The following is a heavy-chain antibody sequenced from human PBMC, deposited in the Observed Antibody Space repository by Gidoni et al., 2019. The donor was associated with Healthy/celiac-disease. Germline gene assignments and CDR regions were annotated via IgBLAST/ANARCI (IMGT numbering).Heavy chain of an antibody. Sequence: QVQLVESGGGVVQPGRSLRLSCAPSGLTFSSYAMHGVRQATGKGLEWVAVISYDVSNKYYADSVKGRFTISRDNSKNTLYLQMNSLRAEDTAVYYCASLLGYCSSTSCTSGDWGQGTLVTVSS. CDR3: ASLLGYCSSTSCTSGD. CDR1: GLTFSSYA. J-gene: IGHJ4*02. CDR2: ISYDVSNK. D-gene: IGHD2-2*01. V-gene: IGHV3-30*01.